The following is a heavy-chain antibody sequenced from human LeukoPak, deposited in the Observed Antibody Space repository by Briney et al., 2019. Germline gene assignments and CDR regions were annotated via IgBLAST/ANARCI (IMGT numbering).Heavy chain of an antibody. Sequence: SETLSLTCTVSGGSISSSSYYWGWIRQPPGKGLEWIGSIYYSGSTYYNPSLKSRVTISVDTSKNQFSLKLSSVTAADTAVYYCARLATPPFYSGSYAEDHWGQGTLVTVSS. CDR3: ARLATPPFYSGSYAEDH. CDR2: IYYSGST. V-gene: IGHV4-39*01. CDR1: GGSISSSSYY. J-gene: IGHJ4*02. D-gene: IGHD1-26*01.